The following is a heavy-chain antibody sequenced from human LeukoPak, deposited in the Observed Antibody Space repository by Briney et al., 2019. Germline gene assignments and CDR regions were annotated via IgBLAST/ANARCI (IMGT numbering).Heavy chain of an antibody. D-gene: IGHD6-19*01. J-gene: IGHJ1*01. CDR2: ISWNSGSI. CDR1: GFTFDDYA. V-gene: IGHV3-9*01. CDR3: AKDKGGGIAVAGTFEYFQH. Sequence: GGSLRLSCAASGFTFDDYAMHWVRQAPGKGLEWVSGISWNSGSIGYADSVKGRFTISRDNAKNSLYLQMSSLRAEDTALYYCAKDKGGGIAVAGTFEYFQHRGQGTLVTVSS.